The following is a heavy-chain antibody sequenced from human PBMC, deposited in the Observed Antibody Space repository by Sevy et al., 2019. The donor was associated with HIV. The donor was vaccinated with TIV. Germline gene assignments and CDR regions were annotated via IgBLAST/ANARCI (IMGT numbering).Heavy chain of an antibody. CDR1: VFTFSDYY. D-gene: IGHD3-16*02. V-gene: IGHV3-11*01. CDR2: ISSSGSTI. J-gene: IGHJ6*02. CDR3: ARGSYDYVWGSYRYPYYYYGMDV. Sequence: GGSLRLSCAASVFTFSDYYMSWIRQAPGKGLEWVSYISSSGSTIYYADSVKGRFTISRDNAKNSLYLQMNSLRAEDTAVYYCARGSYDYVWGSYRYPYYYYGMDVWGQGTTVTVSS.